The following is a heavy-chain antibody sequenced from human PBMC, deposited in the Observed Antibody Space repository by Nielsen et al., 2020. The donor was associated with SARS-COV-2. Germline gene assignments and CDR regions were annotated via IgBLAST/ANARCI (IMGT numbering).Heavy chain of an antibody. Sequence: GESLKISCQGSGYSFTSYWIGWVRQMPGKSLEWMGIIYPGDSDTRYSPSFQGQVTISADKSISTAYLQWSSLKASDTAMYYCARVRWELPLPDAFDIWGQGTMVTVSS. CDR3: ARVRWELPLPDAFDI. D-gene: IGHD1-26*01. CDR2: IYPGDSDT. J-gene: IGHJ3*02. V-gene: IGHV5-51*01. CDR1: GYSFTSYW.